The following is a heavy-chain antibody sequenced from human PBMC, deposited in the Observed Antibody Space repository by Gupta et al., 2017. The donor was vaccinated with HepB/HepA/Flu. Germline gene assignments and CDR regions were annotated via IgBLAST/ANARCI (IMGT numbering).Heavy chain of an antibody. CDR3: ARRRGSMVYAIKGGYYFDY. D-gene: IGHD2-8*01. V-gene: IGHV4-34*01. CDR1: GGSFSGYY. CDR2: INHSGST. Sequence: QVQLQQWGAGLLKPSETLSLTCAVYGGSFSGYYWRWIRPPPGKGLEWIGEINHSGSTNYNPSLKSRVTISVDTSKNQFSLKLSSVTAADTAVYYCARRRGSMVYAIKGGYYFDYWGQGTLVTVSS. J-gene: IGHJ4*02.